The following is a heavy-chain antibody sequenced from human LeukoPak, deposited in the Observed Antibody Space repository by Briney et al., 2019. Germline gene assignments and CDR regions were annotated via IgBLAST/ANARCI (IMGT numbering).Heavy chain of an antibody. D-gene: IGHD3-10*01. J-gene: IGHJ4*02. CDR3: ARGND. CDR1: GYTFTSNY. Sequence: GASVKVSCKAFGYTFTSNYMHWVRQAPGQGPEWMGVISPSGGSTTYAQKLQGRVTMTTDTSTSTAYMELRSLRSDDTAVYYCARGNDWGQGTLVTVSS. CDR2: ISPSGGST. V-gene: IGHV1-46*01.